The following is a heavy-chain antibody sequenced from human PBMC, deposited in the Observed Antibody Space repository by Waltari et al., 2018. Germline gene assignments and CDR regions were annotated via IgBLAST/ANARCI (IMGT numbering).Heavy chain of an antibody. V-gene: IGHV4-39*01. CDR2: MSYSGTT. J-gene: IGHJ3*01. Sequence: VWIRQPPGQGLEWIGTMSYSGTTYSSPSLNSRVTISRDTSKNQLSLKLASMTAADTAVYYCATYLGASIGTVAFDVWGQGTMVTVSS. CDR3: ATYLGASIGTVAFDV. D-gene: IGHD1-1*01.